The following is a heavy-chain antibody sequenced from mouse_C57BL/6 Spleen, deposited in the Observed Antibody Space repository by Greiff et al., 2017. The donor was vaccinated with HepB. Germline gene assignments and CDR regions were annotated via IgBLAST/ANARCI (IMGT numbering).Heavy chain of an antibody. D-gene: IGHD1-3*01. Sequence: QVQLQQPGAELVKPGASVKVSCKASGYTFTSYWMHWVKQRPGQGLEWIGSIHPTDSDTNYNQKFKGKATLSVDKSSSTAYMQLSSLTSEDSAVYYCASGDNYDYAMDYWGQGTPVTVSA. CDR1: GYTFTSYW. CDR3: ASGDNYDYAMDY. V-gene: IGHV1-74*01. CDR2: IHPTDSDT. J-gene: IGHJ4*01.